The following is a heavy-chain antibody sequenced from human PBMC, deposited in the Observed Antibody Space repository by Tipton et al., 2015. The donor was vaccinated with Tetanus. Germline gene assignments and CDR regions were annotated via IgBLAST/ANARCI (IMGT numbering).Heavy chain of an antibody. CDR2: IYPGDSDT. Sequence: EVQLVQSGAEVKKPGESLKISCKGSGYSFTSYWIGWVRQMPGKGLEWMGIIYPGDSDTRYSPSFQGQVTISADKSISTAYLQWSSLKASDTAMYYCARRVTVTTIRYWYFDLWGRGTLVTVSS. J-gene: IGHJ2*01. D-gene: IGHD4-17*01. V-gene: IGHV5-51*01. CDR3: ARRVTVTTIRYWYFDL. CDR1: GYSFTSYW.